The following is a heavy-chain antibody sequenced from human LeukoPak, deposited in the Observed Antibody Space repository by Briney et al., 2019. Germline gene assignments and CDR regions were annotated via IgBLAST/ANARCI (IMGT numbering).Heavy chain of an antibody. D-gene: IGHD7-27*01. CDR3: ASYSTGDRSYFDY. J-gene: IGHJ4*02. CDR2: INHSGST. Sequence: KPSETLSLTCAVYGGSFSGYYWSWIRQPPGKGLEWIGEINHSGSTNYNPSLKSRVTISVDTSKNQFSLKLSSVTAADTAVYYCASYSTGDRSYFDYWGQGTLVTVSS. CDR1: GGSFSGYY. V-gene: IGHV4-34*01.